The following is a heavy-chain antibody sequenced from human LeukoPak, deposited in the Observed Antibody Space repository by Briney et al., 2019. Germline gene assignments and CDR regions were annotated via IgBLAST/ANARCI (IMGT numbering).Heavy chain of an antibody. CDR1: GFTFSSYG. CDR3: AKSAIIVVVPAAPLD. Sequence: PGGSLRLSCAASGFTFSSYGMHWVRQAPGKGLEWVAFIRYDGSNKYYADSVKGRFTISRDNSKNTLYLQMNSLRAEDTAVYYCAKSAIIVVVPAAPLDWGQGTLVTVSS. D-gene: IGHD2-2*01. CDR2: IRYDGSNK. J-gene: IGHJ4*02. V-gene: IGHV3-30*02.